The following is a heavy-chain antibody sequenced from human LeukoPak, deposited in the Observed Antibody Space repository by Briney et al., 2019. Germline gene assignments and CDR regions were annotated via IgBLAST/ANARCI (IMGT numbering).Heavy chain of an antibody. CDR2: ISASGGST. CDR1: GFTFSSYA. Sequence: GGSLRLSCAASGFTFSSYAMSWVRQAPGKGLEWVSAISASGGSTYYADSVKGRFTISRDNAKNSLYLQMNSLRAEDTAVYYCARDQELLSSGDYWGQGTLVTVSS. V-gene: IGHV3-23*01. D-gene: IGHD3-22*01. J-gene: IGHJ4*02. CDR3: ARDQELLSSGDY.